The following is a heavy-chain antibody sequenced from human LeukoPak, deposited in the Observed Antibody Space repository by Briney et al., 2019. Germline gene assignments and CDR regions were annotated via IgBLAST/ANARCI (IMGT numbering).Heavy chain of an antibody. D-gene: IGHD2-15*01. CDR3: ARGSVVVAARLDY. Sequence: SETLSLTCTVSGGSISSSSYYWGWIRQPPGKGLEWIGSIYYSGSTYYNPSLKSRVTISVDTSKNQFSLKLSSVTAADTAAYYCARGSVVVAARLDYWGQGTLVTVSS. V-gene: IGHV4-39*07. J-gene: IGHJ4*02. CDR2: IYYSGST. CDR1: GGSISSSSYY.